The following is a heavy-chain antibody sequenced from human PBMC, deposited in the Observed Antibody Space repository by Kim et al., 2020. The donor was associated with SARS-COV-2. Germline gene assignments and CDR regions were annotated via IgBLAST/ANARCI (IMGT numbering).Heavy chain of an antibody. CDR3: AKGDYDFWVGVGAFDI. Sequence: SVKGRFTISRDNSKNTLYLQMNSLRAEDTAVYYCAKGDYDFWVGVGAFDIWGQGTMVTVSS. V-gene: IGHV3-23*01. D-gene: IGHD3-3*01. J-gene: IGHJ3*02.